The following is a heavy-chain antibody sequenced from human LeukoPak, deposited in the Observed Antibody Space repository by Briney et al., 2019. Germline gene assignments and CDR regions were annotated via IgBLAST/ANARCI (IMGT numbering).Heavy chain of an antibody. J-gene: IGHJ3*02. D-gene: IGHD3-10*01. CDR3: AAVGTMVRGVIRYTLDI. CDR1: GGSISSYY. CDR2: IYTSGST. V-gene: IGHV4-4*07. Sequence: SETLSLTCTVSGGSISSYYWSWIRQPAGKGLEWIGRIYTSGSTNYNPSLKSRVTMSVDTSKNQFSLKLSSVTAADTAVYYCAAVGTMVRGVIRYTLDIWGQGTMVTVSS.